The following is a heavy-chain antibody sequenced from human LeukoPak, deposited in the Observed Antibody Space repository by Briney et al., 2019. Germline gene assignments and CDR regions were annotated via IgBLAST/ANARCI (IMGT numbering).Heavy chain of an antibody. CDR1: GFTFSSYA. J-gene: IGHJ4*02. CDR2: ISGSGGST. V-gene: IGHV3-23*01. CDR3: AKDSLHYYDSSGYYYWDY. Sequence: GGSLRLSCAASGFTFSSYAMSWVRQAPGKGLEWVSAISGSGGSTYYADSVKGRFTISRDNSKNTLYLQMNSLRAEDTAVYYCAKDSLHYYDSSGYYYWDYWGQGTLVTVSS. D-gene: IGHD3-22*01.